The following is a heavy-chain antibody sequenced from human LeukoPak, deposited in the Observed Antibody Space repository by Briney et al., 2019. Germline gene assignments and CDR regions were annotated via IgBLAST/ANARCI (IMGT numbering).Heavy chain of an antibody. CDR3: AGVGVGSYHFDY. J-gene: IGHJ4*02. D-gene: IGHD1-26*01. V-gene: IGHV3-74*01. CDR2: INTGGSIT. Sequence: PGGSLRLSCAASGFTFSSYWMHWVRQAPGKGLVWVSRINTGGSITSYADSVKDRFTISRDNAKNTLYLQMNSLRAGDTAVYYCAGVGVGSYHFDYWGQGTLVTVPS. CDR1: GFTFSSYW.